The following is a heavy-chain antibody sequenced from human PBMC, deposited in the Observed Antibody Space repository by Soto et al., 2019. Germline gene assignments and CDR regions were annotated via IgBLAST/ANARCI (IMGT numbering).Heavy chain of an antibody. J-gene: IGHJ4*02. V-gene: IGHV3-33*01. CDR3: GRAGEVAGTGARY. D-gene: IGHD6-19*01. Sequence: QVQLVESGGGVVQPGRSLRLSCAASGFTFSSYGMHWVRQAPGKGLEWVAFIWYDGSNKYYADSVKGRFTISRDNSKNTLYLQLTSLRAEDTAVYYCGRAGEVAGTGARYWGQGTLVTVSS. CDR1: GFTFSSYG. CDR2: IWYDGSNK.